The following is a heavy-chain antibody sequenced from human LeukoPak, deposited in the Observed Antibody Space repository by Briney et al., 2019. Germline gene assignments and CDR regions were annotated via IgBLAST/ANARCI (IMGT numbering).Heavy chain of an antibody. V-gene: IGHV3-48*04. CDR1: GFTFSSYA. Sequence: PGGSLRLSCAASGFTFSSYAMSWVRQAPGKGLEWVSYISSSGSTIYYADSVKGRVTISRDNAKNSLYLQMNSLRAEDTAVYYCARALVGSSGWYLGYWGQGTLVTVSS. D-gene: IGHD6-19*01. J-gene: IGHJ4*02. CDR3: ARALVGSSGWYLGY. CDR2: ISSSGSTI.